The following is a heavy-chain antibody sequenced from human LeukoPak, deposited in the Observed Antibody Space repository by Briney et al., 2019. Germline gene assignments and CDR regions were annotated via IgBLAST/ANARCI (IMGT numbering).Heavy chain of an antibody. CDR1: AFTFINAC. V-gene: IGHV3-15*01. CDR2: TKNETEGATT. D-gene: IGHD2-2*01. Sequence: GGSLTLACAAYAFTFINACMGWVRHAPGEGLEGAGRTKNETEGATTDYAGPVKGRFTISRDDSKNTLYLQMNSLKNEDTAVYYCTTDGRSKYCSSTSCYNYYYMDVWGKGTTVTVSS. J-gene: IGHJ6*03. CDR3: TTDGRSKYCSSTSCYNYYYMDV.